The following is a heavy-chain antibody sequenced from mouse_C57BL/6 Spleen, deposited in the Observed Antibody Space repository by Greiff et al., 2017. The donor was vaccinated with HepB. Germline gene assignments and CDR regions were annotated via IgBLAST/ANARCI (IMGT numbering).Heavy chain of an antibody. CDR2: INPYNGGT. V-gene: IGHV1-19*01. D-gene: IGHD1-1*01. Sequence: EVQLQQSGPVLVKPGASVKMSCKASGYTFTDYYMNWVKQSHGKSLEWIGVINPYNGGTSYNQKFKGKATLTVDKSSSTAYMELNSLTSEDSAVYYCARGHYGSSYGYFDVWGTGTTVTVSS. J-gene: IGHJ1*03. CDR1: GYTFTDYY. CDR3: ARGHYGSSYGYFDV.